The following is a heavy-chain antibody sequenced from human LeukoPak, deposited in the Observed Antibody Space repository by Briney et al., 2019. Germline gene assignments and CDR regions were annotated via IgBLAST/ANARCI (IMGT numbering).Heavy chain of an antibody. CDR1: GYSISSGYY. CDR2: IYHSGST. J-gene: IGHJ4*02. Sequence: PSETLSLTCTVSGYSISSGYYWGWIRQPPGKGLERIGSIYHSGSTYYNPSLKSRVTISIDTSKNQFSLKLSSVSAADTAVYYCARIKTGTAALFDYWGQGTLVSVSS. D-gene: IGHD1-7*01. CDR3: ARIKTGTAALFDY. V-gene: IGHV4-38-2*02.